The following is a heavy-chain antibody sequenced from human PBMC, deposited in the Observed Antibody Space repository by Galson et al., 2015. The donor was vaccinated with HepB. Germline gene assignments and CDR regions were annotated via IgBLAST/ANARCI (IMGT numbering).Heavy chain of an antibody. Sequence: SVKVSCKASGYSFRDYGISWVRQAPGKGLEWMGWVSGYNGNTQYAEALQGRVFMTTDTPTNTVYMELRSLDSDDTAVYYCARDPAIASFSRTGEAFGFWGQGTLVTVSS. CDR1: GYSFRDYG. D-gene: IGHD1-1*01. CDR3: ARDPAIASFSRTGEAFGF. V-gene: IGHV1-18*01. CDR2: VSGYNGNT. J-gene: IGHJ3*01.